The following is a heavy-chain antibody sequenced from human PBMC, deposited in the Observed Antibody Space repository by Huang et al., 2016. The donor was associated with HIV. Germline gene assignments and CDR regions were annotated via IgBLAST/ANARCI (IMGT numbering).Heavy chain of an antibody. CDR2: IYYSVTT. Sequence: GGSIDNRNSYWGWIRQPPGKGLEWIGNIYYSVTTYYNPSLKRRVTISVDTSNNQFSLRLDSVTAADTAVDDCARRWDDDFWSGSSYYFGSWGQGTLVTVSS. CDR1: GGSIDNRNSY. J-gene: IGHJ4*02. D-gene: IGHD3-3*01. CDR3: ARRWDDDFWSGSSYYFGS. V-gene: IGHV4-39*01.